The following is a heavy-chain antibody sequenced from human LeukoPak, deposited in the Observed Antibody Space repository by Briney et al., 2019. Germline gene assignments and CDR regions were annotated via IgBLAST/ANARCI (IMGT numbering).Heavy chain of an antibody. CDR1: GFTFNRSW. D-gene: IGHD1-1*01. CDR2: MDPSGSQK. CDR3: AIWTSGNY. V-gene: IGHV3-7*01. J-gene: IGHJ4*02. Sequence: GGSLRHSCAASGFTFNRSWMNWVRQAPGKGLEWVANMDPSGSQKRYVDSVKGRFIISKDNPGASLYLDMYSLRAEDTAIYYCAIWTSGNYWGQGTLVTVSS.